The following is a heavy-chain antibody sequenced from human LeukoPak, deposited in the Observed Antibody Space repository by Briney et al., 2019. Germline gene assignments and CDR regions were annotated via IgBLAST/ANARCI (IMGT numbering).Heavy chain of an antibody. V-gene: IGHV3-30*04. CDR1: GITLNNYA. Sequence: PRGSLRLSCAASGITLNNYAMYWVRQAPGKGLEWVAIMSYDQVNKYYADSVMGRFTISRDNSKNTLYLQMTSLRIEDTAVYYCARARILWGAAHWGQGTLVTVSS. CDR3: ARARILWGAAH. J-gene: IGHJ4*02. D-gene: IGHD2-21*01. CDR2: MSYDQVNK.